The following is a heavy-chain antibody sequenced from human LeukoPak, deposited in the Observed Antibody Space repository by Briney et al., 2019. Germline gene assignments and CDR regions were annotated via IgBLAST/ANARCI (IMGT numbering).Heavy chain of an antibody. CDR3: ARDQYYYDSGGYYPFDL. CDR2: MYYSGST. Sequence: SETLSLTCTVSGGSISGSSSYWGWIRQPPGKGLEWIGSMYYSGSTYYNPSLKSRVTISVDMSKNQFSLKLSSVTAADTAVYYCARDQYYYDSGGYYPFDLWGRGTLVTVSS. CDR1: GGSISGSSSY. V-gene: IGHV4-39*07. J-gene: IGHJ2*01. D-gene: IGHD3-22*01.